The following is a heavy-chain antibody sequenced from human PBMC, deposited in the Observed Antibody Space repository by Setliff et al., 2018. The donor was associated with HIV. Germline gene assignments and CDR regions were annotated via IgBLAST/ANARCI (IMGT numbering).Heavy chain of an antibody. CDR3: ARHSPDYGGNSDYFDY. CDR2: INHSGST. Sequence: SETLSLTCAVYGGSFSGYYWSWIRQPPGKGLEWIGEINHSGSTNYNPSLKSRVTMSVDTSKNHFSLKLTSLTAADTAVYYCARHSPDYGGNSDYFDYWGQGTLVTVSS. D-gene: IGHD4-17*01. J-gene: IGHJ4*02. V-gene: IGHV4-34*01. CDR1: GGSFSGYY.